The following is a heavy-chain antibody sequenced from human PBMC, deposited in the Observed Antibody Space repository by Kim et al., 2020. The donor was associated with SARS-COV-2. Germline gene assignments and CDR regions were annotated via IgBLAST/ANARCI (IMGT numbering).Heavy chain of an antibody. Sequence: GSPNSNPSLQSRVTISVATSKNQFSLKLSSVTAADTAVYYCARTHNWFDPWGQGTLVTVSS. V-gene: IGHV4-59*01. CDR3: ARTHNWFDP. J-gene: IGHJ5*02. CDR2: GSP.